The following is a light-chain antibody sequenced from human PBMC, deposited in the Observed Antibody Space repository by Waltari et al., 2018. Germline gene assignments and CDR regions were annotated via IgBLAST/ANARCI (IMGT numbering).Light chain of an antibody. Sequence: SYELTQPPSLSVSPGQTATITCSGDYLGHKFVSWYQQKQGQSPVVVIYQDTKRPSGITERFSGSNCGNTATLTISGSRAIDDLDLYCQAWDTSTIVFGRGTKLAVL. J-gene: IGLJ2*01. CDR3: QAWDTSTIV. V-gene: IGLV3-1*01. CDR1: YLGHKF. CDR2: QDT.